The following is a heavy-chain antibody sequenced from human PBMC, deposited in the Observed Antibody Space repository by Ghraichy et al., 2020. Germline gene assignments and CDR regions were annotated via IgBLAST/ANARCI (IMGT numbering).Heavy chain of an antibody. J-gene: IGHJ6*02. Sequence: GESLNISCAASGFTFSSYGMHWVRQAPGKGLEWVAVIWYDGSNKYYADSVKGRFTISRDNSKNTLYLQMNSLRAEDTAVYYCARDGQPYSSGWYYYYYGMDVWGQGTTVTVSS. CDR3: ARDGQPYSSGWYYYYYGMDV. V-gene: IGHV3-33*01. CDR2: IWYDGSNK. D-gene: IGHD6-19*01. CDR1: GFTFSSYG.